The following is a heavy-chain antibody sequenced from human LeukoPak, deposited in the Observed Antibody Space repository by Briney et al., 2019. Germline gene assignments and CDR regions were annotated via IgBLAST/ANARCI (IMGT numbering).Heavy chain of an antibody. V-gene: IGHV5-51*01. CDR1: GYSFTSYW. CDR2: IYPGDSDT. Sequence: GESLKISCKGSGYSFTSYWIGWVRQMPGKGLEWMGIIYPGDSDTRYSPSFQGQVTISADKSISTAYLQWSSLKASDTAMYYCARVSGGYDFWSGSVRGYFDCWAREPWSPSPQ. D-gene: IGHD3-3*01. CDR3: ARVSGGYDFWSGSVRGYFDC. J-gene: IGHJ4*02.